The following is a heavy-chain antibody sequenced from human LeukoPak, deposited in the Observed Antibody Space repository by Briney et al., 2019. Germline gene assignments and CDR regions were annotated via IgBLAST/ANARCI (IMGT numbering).Heavy chain of an antibody. CDR1: GGTFSSYA. J-gene: IGHJ6*03. CDR3: ARVPTLGIYYYYHYMDV. CDR2: IIPIFGTA. D-gene: IGHD7-27*01. V-gene: IGHV1-69*06. Sequence: ASVKVSCKASGGTFSSYAISWVRQAPGQGLEWMGGIIPIFGTANYAQNFQGRVTITADSSTSTAYMELRSLRSDDTAVYYCARVPTLGIYYYYHYMDVWGKGTTVTVSS.